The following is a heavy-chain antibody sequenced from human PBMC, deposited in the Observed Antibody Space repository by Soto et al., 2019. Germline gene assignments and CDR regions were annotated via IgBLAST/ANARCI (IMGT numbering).Heavy chain of an antibody. Sequence: ASVKVSCKASGYTFTSYGISWVRQAPGQGLEWMGWISAYNGNTNYAQKLQGRVTMTTDTSTSTAYMELRSLRSDDTAVYYCARGRDQKYYDFWSGYRNYYYYMDVWGKGTTVTVSS. J-gene: IGHJ6*03. D-gene: IGHD3-3*01. V-gene: IGHV1-18*01. CDR1: GYTFTSYG. CDR3: ARGRDQKYYDFWSGYRNYYYYMDV. CDR2: ISAYNGNT.